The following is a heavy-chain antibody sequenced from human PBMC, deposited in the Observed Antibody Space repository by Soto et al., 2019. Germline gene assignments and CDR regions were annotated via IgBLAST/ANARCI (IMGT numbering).Heavy chain of an antibody. CDR3: AKDKQGIAAAYFDY. CDR2: ISGSGGST. D-gene: IGHD6-13*01. Sequence: GGSLRLSCAASGFTFSSYAMSWFRQAPGKGLEWVSAISGSGGSTYYADSVKGRFTISRDNSKNTLYLQMNSLRAEDTAVYYGAKDKQGIAAAYFDYWGQGTLVTVSS. J-gene: IGHJ4*02. V-gene: IGHV3-23*01. CDR1: GFTFSSYA.